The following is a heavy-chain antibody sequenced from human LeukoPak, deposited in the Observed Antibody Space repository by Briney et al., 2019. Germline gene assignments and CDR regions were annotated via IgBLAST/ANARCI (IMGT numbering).Heavy chain of an antibody. J-gene: IGHJ4*02. Sequence: PSETLSLTCTVSGYSISSGYYWGWIRQPPGKGLEWIGSIYHSGSTYYNPSLKSRVTISVDTSKNQFSLKLSSVTAADTAVYYCARRGPAFDYWGQGTLVTVSS. CDR3: ARRGPAFDY. CDR2: IYHSGST. CDR1: GYSISSGYY. V-gene: IGHV4-38-2*02.